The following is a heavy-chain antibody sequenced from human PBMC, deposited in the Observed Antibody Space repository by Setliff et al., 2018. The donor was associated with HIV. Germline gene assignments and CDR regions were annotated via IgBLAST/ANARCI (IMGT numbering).Heavy chain of an antibody. CDR3: AKTVVGDSYALPNDGFDI. J-gene: IGHJ3*02. CDR1: GGSISSGNYY. D-gene: IGHD3-16*01. Sequence: SETLSLTCSVSGGSISSGNYYWGWTRQPAGKGLEWIGHIYTAGAIKYNPSLKSRITISVDKSKNQFSLKLSSVTALDTAVYYCAKTVVGDSYALPNDGFDIWGQGTMVTVSS. V-gene: IGHV4-61*09. CDR2: IYTAGAI.